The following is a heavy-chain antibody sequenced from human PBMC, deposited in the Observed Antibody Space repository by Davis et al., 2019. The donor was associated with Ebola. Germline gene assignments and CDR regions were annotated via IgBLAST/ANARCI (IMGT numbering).Heavy chain of an antibody. J-gene: IGHJ6*04. V-gene: IGHV4-61*08. D-gene: IGHD3-10*01. Sequence: MPSETLSLTCTVSGASVSSGAYYWSWIRQPPGKGLEWIGSLYYSGFTNYSPSLKSRVTTSIDTSKNEFSLKLSSVTAADTAVYYCARDLIGGSGKSAYYYYGMDVWGKGTTVTVSS. CDR2: LYYSGFT. CDR3: ARDLIGGSGKSAYYYYGMDV. CDR1: GASVSSGAYY.